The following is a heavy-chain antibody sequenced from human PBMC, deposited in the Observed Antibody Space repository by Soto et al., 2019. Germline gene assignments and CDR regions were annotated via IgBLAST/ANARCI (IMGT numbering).Heavy chain of an antibody. D-gene: IGHD3-3*01. CDR3: AKDRFLEWLLFHGFYFDY. J-gene: IGHJ4*02. Sequence: GGSLRLSCAASGFTFSSYAMSWVRQAPGKGLEWVSAISGSGGSTYYADSVKGRFTISRDNSKNTLYLQMNSLRAEDTAVYYCAKDRFLEWLLFHGFYFDYWGQGTLVTVSS. V-gene: IGHV3-23*01. CDR1: GFTFSSYA. CDR2: ISGSGGST.